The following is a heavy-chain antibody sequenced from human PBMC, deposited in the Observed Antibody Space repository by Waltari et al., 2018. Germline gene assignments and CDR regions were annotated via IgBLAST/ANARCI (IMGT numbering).Heavy chain of an antibody. Sequence: QVQLQESGPGLVKPSETLSLTCTVSGGSISSYSWSWIRQPPGKGLEWIGYIYYSGSTNYNPSLKSRVTISVDTSKNQFSLKLSSVTAADTAVYYCARDLEGSSSGVYGMDVWGQGTTVTVSS. CDR1: GGSISSYS. CDR2: IYYSGST. J-gene: IGHJ6*02. CDR3: ARDLEGSSSGVYGMDV. D-gene: IGHD6-6*01. V-gene: IGHV4-59*01.